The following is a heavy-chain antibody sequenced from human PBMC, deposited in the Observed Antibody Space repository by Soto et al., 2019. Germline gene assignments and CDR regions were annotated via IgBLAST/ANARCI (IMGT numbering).Heavy chain of an antibody. V-gene: IGHV3-21*04. CDR2: ISNSDYT. Sequence: PGGSLRLSCTVSGVAFNNYGINWVRQAPVKGLEWVSSISNSDYTYYSDSVKGRFAISRDNAESSVSLQVNTIRIEDTAFHHCAREDRIIMPAVSAFWGQGTPVTVSS. CDR3: AREDRIIMPAVSAF. D-gene: IGHD6-19*01. CDR1: GVAFNNYG. J-gene: IGHJ4*01.